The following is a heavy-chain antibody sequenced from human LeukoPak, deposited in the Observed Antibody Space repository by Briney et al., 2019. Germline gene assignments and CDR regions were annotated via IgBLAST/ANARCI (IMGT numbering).Heavy chain of an antibody. CDR1: GGSISSSSYY. J-gene: IGHJ4*02. CDR3: ARNHTHEGYGYYFDY. Sequence: SETLSLTCTVSGGSISSSSYYWGWIRQPPGKGLEWTVSIYYSGSTHYNPSLKSRVTISVDTSKQQFSLKLSSLTAADTAVYYCARNHTHEGYGYYFDYWGQGTLITVSS. V-gene: IGHV4-39*01. D-gene: IGHD5-18*01. CDR2: IYYSGST.